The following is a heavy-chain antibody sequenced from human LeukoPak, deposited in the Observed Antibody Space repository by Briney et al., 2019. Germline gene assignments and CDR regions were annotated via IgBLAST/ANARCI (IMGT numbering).Heavy chain of an antibody. CDR1: GFTFSSYA. J-gene: IGHJ4*02. CDR3: AKDSSGWSKDY. D-gene: IGHD6-19*01. CDR2: ISGSGGST. V-gene: IGHV3-23*01. Sequence: GGSLRLSCAASGFTFSSYAMSWVRQAPGKGLEWVSGISGSGGSTYYADSVKGRFTISRDNSKNTLYLQMNSLRVEDTAVYYCAKDSSGWSKDYWGQGTLVTVSS.